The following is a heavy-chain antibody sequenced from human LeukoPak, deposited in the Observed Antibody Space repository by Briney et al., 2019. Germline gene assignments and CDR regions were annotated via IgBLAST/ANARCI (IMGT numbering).Heavy chain of an antibody. CDR2: INPSGGST. CDR1: GYTSTSYY. J-gene: IGHJ4*02. D-gene: IGHD1-26*01. Sequence: ASVKVSCKASGYTSTSYYMHWVRQAPGQGLEWMGIINPSGGSTSYAQKFQGRVTMTRDTSTSTVYMELSSLRSEDTAVYYCAREGATPEFDYWGQGTLVTVSS. CDR3: AREGATPEFDY. V-gene: IGHV1-46*01.